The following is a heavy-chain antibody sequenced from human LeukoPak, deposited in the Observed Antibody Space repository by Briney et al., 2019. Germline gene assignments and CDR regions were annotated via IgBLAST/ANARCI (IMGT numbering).Heavy chain of an antibody. J-gene: IGHJ3*02. CDR3: ARLVVVAALDI. V-gene: IGHV4-59*01. CDR1: VGSISSYY. Sequence: SETLSLTCTVSVGSISSYYWSWIRQPPGKGLEWIGYIYYSGSTNYNPSLKSRVTISVDTSKNQFSLKLSSVTAADTAVYYCARLVVVAALDIWGQGTMVTVSS. D-gene: IGHD2-15*01. CDR2: IYYSGST.